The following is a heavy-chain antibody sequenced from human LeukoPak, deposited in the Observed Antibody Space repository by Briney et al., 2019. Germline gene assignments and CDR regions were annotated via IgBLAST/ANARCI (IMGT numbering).Heavy chain of an antibody. D-gene: IGHD4-23*01. CDR3: ARIQPHYGGNTQHYFDY. V-gene: IGHV4-39*01. CDR2: VYYSGST. Sequence: SETLSLTCTVSGGSISSSSYYWGWIRQPPGKGLEWIGSVYYSGSTYYNPSLKSRVTISVDTSKNQFSLKLSSVTAADTAVYYCARIQPHYGGNTQHYFDYWGQGTLVTVSS. CDR1: GGSISSSSYY. J-gene: IGHJ4*02.